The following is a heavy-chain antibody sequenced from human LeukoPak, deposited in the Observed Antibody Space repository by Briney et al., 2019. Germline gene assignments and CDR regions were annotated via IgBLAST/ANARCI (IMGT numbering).Heavy chain of an antibody. V-gene: IGHV4-39*01. Sequence: SETLSLTCTVSGGSTSSSSYYWGWIRQPPGKGLEWIGSIYYSGSTYYNPSLKSRVTISVDTSKNQFSLKLSSVTAADTAVYYCAGGALTYDGSFDYWGQGTLVTVSS. CDR3: AGGALTYDGSFDY. J-gene: IGHJ4*02. CDR1: GGSTSSSSYY. D-gene: IGHD1-14*01. CDR2: IYYSGST.